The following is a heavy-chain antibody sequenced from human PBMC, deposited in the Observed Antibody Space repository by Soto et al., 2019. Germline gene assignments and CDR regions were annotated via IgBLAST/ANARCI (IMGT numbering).Heavy chain of an antibody. Sequence: GGSLRLSCAASGFTFSSYAMHWVRQAPGKGLEWVAVISYDGSNKYYADSVKGRFTISRDNSKNTLYLQMNSLRAEDTAVYYCARDRNAAGYYRRGGWFDPWGQGTLVTVSS. J-gene: IGHJ5*02. CDR2: ISYDGSNK. V-gene: IGHV3-30-3*01. CDR3: ARDRNAAGYYRRGGWFDP. D-gene: IGHD3-9*01. CDR1: GFTFSSYA.